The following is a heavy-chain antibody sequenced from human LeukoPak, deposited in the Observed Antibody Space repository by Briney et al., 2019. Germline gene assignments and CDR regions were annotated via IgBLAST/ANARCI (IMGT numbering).Heavy chain of an antibody. J-gene: IGHJ5*02. Sequence: SQTLSLTCTVSGGSISSGTYYWSWIRQPAGKGLEWIGRIYTSGSTNYNPSLKSRVTISLDTSKNQFSLKLSSVTAADTAVYYCARGCYDFWSGWGDWFDPWGQGTLVTVSS. CDR1: GGSISSGTYY. D-gene: IGHD3-3*01. CDR2: IYTSGST. V-gene: IGHV4-61*02. CDR3: ARGCYDFWSGWGDWFDP.